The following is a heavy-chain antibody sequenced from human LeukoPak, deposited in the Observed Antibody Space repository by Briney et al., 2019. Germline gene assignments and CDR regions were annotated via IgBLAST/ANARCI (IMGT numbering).Heavy chain of an antibody. V-gene: IGHV3-30*18. CDR2: ISYDGSNQ. J-gene: IGHJ4*02. CDR1: GFTCSSYG. CDR3: AKDRNFGFLDY. D-gene: IGHD3-16*01. Sequence: GRLLRRSCSFSGFTCSSYGMHCVRQAPGKGLKWVAVISYDGSNQYYADSVKGRFTISRDNSKNTLYLQMNSLRAEDTAVYYCAKDRNFGFLDYWGQGTLVIVSS.